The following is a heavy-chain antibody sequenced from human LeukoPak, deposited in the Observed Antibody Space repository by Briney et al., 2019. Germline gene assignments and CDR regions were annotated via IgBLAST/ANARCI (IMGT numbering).Heavy chain of an antibody. CDR1: GFTFSTYA. Sequence: PGGSLRLSCAASGFTFSTYAMSWVRQAPGKGLEWVSAISHSGGNTYYADSVKGRFTISRDNSKNMLYLQMNSLRAEDTAVYYCAKEGSSAWYGDPLDYWGQGTLVTASS. CDR2: ISHSGGNT. V-gene: IGHV3-23*01. CDR3: AKEGSSAWYGDPLDY. J-gene: IGHJ4*02. D-gene: IGHD6-19*01.